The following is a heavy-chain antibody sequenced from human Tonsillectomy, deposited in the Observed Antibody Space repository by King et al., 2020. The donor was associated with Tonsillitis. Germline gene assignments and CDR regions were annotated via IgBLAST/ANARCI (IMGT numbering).Heavy chain of an antibody. V-gene: IGHV3-30*01. CDR1: GFTFNSYA. J-gene: IGHJ3*02. D-gene: IGHD3-10*01. Sequence: VQLVESGGGVVQPARSLRLSCSASGFTFNSYAMHWVRQAPGKGLEWVAVISYDGINKYYADSVKGRFTISRVNSKKTLYLQMNSLRAEDTAVYYCAREDYYGSGSFPGTFDIWGQGTMVTVSS. CDR2: ISYDGINK. CDR3: AREDYYGSGSFPGTFDI.